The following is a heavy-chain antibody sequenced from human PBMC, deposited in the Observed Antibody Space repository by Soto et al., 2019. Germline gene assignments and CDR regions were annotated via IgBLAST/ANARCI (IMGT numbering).Heavy chain of an antibody. CDR2: ISPHNGNK. D-gene: IGHD3-9*01. CDR3: ARGLSVDYNWFDP. Sequence: ASVKVSCKASGYTFTNYVINWVRQAPGQGLEWMGWISPHNGNKNYAQNLQGRVAMTTDTSTSTAYMELRSLMSDDTAVYYCARGLSVDYNWFDPWGQGTLVTVSS. V-gene: IGHV1-18*01. J-gene: IGHJ5*02. CDR1: GYTFTNYV.